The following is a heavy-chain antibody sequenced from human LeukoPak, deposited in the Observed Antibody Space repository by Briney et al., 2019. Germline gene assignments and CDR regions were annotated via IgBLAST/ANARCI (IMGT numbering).Heavy chain of an antibody. Sequence: SETLSLTCSVYGVSFSGYYWSGIRQPPGKGLEWIGEINHSGSTNYNPSLKSRVTISVDTSKNQFSLKLSSVTAADTAVYYCARALGPAILYYYYYYMDVWGKGTTVTVSS. CDR1: GVSFSGYY. D-gene: IGHD7-27*01. CDR3: ARALGPAILYYYYYYMDV. V-gene: IGHV4-34*01. CDR2: INHSGST. J-gene: IGHJ6*03.